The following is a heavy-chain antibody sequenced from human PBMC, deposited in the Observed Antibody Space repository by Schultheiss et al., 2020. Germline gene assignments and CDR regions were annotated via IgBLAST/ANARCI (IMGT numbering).Heavy chain of an antibody. Sequence: ASVKVSCKASGYTFTGYYMHWVRQAPGKGLEWMGGFDPEDGETIYAQKFQGRVTMTRDTSISTAYMELSSLRSEDTAVYYCAILGVGSGWEFDYWGQGTLVTVSS. CDR3: AILGVGSGWEFDY. V-gene: IGHV1-2*02. D-gene: IGHD6-19*01. CDR2: FDPEDGET. J-gene: IGHJ4*02. CDR1: GYTFTGYY.